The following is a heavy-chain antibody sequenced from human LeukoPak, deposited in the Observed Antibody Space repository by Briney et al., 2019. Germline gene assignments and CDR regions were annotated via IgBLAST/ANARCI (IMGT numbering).Heavy chain of an antibody. CDR2: IKQDGSEK. CDR3: ARSRWLGVAFDI. CDR1: GFTFSNYA. J-gene: IGHJ3*02. Sequence: GSLRLSCAASGFTFSNYAVSWVRQAPGKGLEWVANIKQDGSEKYYVDSVKGRFTISRDNAKNSLYLQMNSLRAEDTAVYYCARSRWLGVAFDIWGQGTMITVSS. V-gene: IGHV3-7*04. D-gene: IGHD5-24*01.